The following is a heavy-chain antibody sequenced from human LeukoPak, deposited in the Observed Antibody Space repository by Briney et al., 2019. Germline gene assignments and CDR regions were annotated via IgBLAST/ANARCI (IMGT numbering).Heavy chain of an antibody. J-gene: IGHJ4*02. CDR3: ARPTAARVGYCSSTSCYGLGY. CDR2: IIPILGIA. V-gene: IGHV1-69*04. D-gene: IGHD2-2*01. CDR1: GGTFSSYA. Sequence: SVTVSCKASGGTFSSYAISWVRQAPGQGLEWMGRIIPILGIANYAQKFQGRVTITADKSTSTAYMELSSLRSEDTAVYYCARPTAARVGYCSSTSCYGLGYWGQGTLVTVSS.